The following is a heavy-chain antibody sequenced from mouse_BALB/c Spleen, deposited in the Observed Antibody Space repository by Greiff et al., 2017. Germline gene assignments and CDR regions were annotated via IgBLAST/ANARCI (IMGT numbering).Heavy chain of an antibody. J-gene: IGHJ4*01. CDR1: GYTFTSYV. CDR2: IDPANGNT. D-gene: IGHD2-10*02. Sequence: EVQLQQSGPELVKPGASVKMSCKASGYTFTSYVMHWVKQKPGQGLEWIGRIDPANGNTKYDPKFQGKATITADTSSNTAYLQLSSLTSEDTAVYYCAREGYGNYGYAMDYWGQGTSVTVSS. CDR3: AREGYGNYGYAMDY. V-gene: IGHV14-3*02.